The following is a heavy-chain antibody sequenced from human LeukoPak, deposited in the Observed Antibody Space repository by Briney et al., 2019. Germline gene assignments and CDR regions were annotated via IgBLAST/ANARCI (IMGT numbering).Heavy chain of an antibody. D-gene: IGHD3-22*01. CDR3: ARDVRSYYDSSGYLTYFDY. J-gene: IGHJ4*02. CDR2: INWNGGST. V-gene: IGHV3-20*04. Sequence: PGGSLRLSCAASGFTFDDYGMSWVRQAPGKGLEWVSGINWNGGSTGYADSVKGRFTISRDNAKNSLYLQMNSLRAEDTALYYCARDVRSYYDSSGYLTYFDYWGQGTLVTVSS. CDR1: GFTFDDYG.